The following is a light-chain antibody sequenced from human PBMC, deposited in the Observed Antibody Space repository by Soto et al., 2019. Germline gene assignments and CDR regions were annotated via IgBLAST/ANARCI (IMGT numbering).Light chain of an antibody. Sequence: DIQMTQSPSSLSASVGDRVTITGRASQTIRSYLNWYQQKPAKAPKLLIYGTSSLQSGVPSRFSGSGSGTEFTLTISSLQSEDFATYYCQQYYSYPPTFGQGTKVDI. V-gene: IGKV1-39*01. CDR2: GTS. CDR3: QQYYSYPPT. J-gene: IGKJ1*01. CDR1: QTIRSY.